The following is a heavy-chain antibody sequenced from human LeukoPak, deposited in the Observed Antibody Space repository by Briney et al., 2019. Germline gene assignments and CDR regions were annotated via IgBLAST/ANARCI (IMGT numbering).Heavy chain of an antibody. CDR1: GFTVSSKY. CDR3: ARVLWNGDYPRFDY. CDR2: IYSSGST. V-gene: IGHV3-66*01. Sequence: PGGSLRLSCAASGFTVSSKYMGWVRQAPGKGLEWVSVIYSSGSTYYADSVKGRFTISRDNSKNTLYLQMNSLRAEDTAVYYCARVLWNGDYPRFDYWGQGTLVTVSS. J-gene: IGHJ4*02. D-gene: IGHD4-17*01.